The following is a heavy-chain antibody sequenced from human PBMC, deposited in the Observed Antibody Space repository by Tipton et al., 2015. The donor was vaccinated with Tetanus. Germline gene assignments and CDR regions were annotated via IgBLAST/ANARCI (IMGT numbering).Heavy chain of an antibody. V-gene: IGHV4-39*01. Sequence: LRLSCTVSGGSISSSGFYWGWIRQPPGKVLEWIGDIYYTGNTNYKPSLRSRVSMSVDTSKYQFSLRGSSVTAADTAVYYCVRLWGYYYDSSGYPDSWGHGTLVTVSS. CDR2: IYYTGNT. D-gene: IGHD3-22*01. CDR3: VRLWGYYYDSSGYPDS. CDR1: GGSISSSGFY. J-gene: IGHJ5*01.